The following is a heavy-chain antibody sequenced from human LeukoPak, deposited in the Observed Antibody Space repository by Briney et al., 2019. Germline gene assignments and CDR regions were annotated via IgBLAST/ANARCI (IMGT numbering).Heavy chain of an antibody. J-gene: IGHJ4*02. CDR2: ISSSSSYI. Sequence: PGGSLRLSCAASGFTFSSYSMNWVRQAPGKGLEWVSSISSSSSYIYYADSVKGRFTISRDNAKNSLYLQMNSLRAEDTAVYYRARGSELLGGEWVDYWGQGTLVTVSS. V-gene: IGHV3-21*01. D-gene: IGHD1-26*01. CDR1: GFTFSSYS. CDR3: ARGSELLGGEWVDY.